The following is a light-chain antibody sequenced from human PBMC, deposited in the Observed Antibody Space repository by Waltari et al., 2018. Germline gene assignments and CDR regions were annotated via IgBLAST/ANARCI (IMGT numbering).Light chain of an antibody. V-gene: IGKV1-39*01. CDR2: GAS. Sequence: DIQMTQATSYLSASVGDRVSITCRATQNINTYLNWYQQIPGRFPKVLIYGASTLQSWVPSRFSGSGSVTEFTLTITSLQPEDFATYYCQQSYSTFTFGPGTKVDIK. J-gene: IGKJ3*01. CDR1: QNINTY. CDR3: QQSYSTFT.